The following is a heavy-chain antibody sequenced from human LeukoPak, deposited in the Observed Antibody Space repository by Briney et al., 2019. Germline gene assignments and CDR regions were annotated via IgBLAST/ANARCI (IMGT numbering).Heavy chain of an antibody. CDR1: GITFSSYS. V-gene: IGHV3-21*01. J-gene: IGHJ6*03. CDR3: ASATGDSYYYYYMDV. Sequence: GGSLRLSCAASGITFSSYSMNWVRQAPGKGLEWVSSISSISSYIYYAHSVKARLPFSRDNAKNSLYLHMNSLRAEDTAVYYCASATGDSYYYYYMDVWGKGTTVTISS. D-gene: IGHD7-27*01. CDR2: ISSISSYI.